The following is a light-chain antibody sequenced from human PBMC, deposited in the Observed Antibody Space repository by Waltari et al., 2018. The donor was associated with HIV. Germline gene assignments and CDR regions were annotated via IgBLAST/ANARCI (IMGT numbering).Light chain of an antibody. CDR1: SNNIGAYA. CDR3: SAWDYSLSARV. V-gene: IGLV1-36*01. J-gene: IGLJ3*02. CDR2: GDS. Sequence: QSALTQEASVSGTVGQKVTLSCTGDSNNIGAYAVGWYQQISHGAPKTVMFGDSLPSGLPDRCSASKSGTTAPLTISGLQPEDEADYYCSAWDYSLSARVFGGGTRLTVL.